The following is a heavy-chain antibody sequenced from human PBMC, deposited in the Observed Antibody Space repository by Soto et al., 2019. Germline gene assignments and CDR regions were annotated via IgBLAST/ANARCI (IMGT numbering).Heavy chain of an antibody. D-gene: IGHD3-9*01. J-gene: IGHJ5*02. Sequence: GASVKVSCKASGYTFTICYMHWVRQAPGQGLEWMGIINPSGGNTGYAQKFQGRVTMTRNTSISTAYMELSSLRSEDTAVYYCARERNPYYDILTGYYFRGDNWFDPWGQGTLVTVSS. CDR1: GYTFTICY. CDR2: INPSGGNT. V-gene: IGHV1-46*01. CDR3: ARERNPYYDILTGYYFRGDNWFDP.